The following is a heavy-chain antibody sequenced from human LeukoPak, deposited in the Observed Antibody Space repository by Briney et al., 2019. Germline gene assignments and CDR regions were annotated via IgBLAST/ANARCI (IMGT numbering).Heavy chain of an antibody. CDR3: ARLDYGSGSYKGFDP. CDR2: IYYSGST. J-gene: IGHJ5*02. CDR1: GGSISSGGYY. D-gene: IGHD3-10*01. Sequence: SETLSLTCTVSGGSISSGGYYWSWIRQHPGKGLEWIGCIYYSGSTYYNPSLKSRVTISVDTSKNQFSLKLSSVTAADTAVYYCARLDYGSGSYKGFDPWGQGTLVTVSS. V-gene: IGHV4-31*03.